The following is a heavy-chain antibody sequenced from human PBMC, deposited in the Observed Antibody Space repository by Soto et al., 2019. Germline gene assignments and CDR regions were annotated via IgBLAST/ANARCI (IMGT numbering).Heavy chain of an antibody. CDR1: GGTFSSYA. CDR2: IIPIFGTA. Sequence: GASVKVSCKASGGTFSSYAISWVRQAPGQGLEWMGGIIPIFGTANYAQKFQGRVTITADESTSTAYLELSSLRSEDTAVYYCARDHTGTTLSWFDPWGQGTLVTVSS. CDR3: ARDHTGTTLSWFDP. J-gene: IGHJ5*02. V-gene: IGHV1-69*13. D-gene: IGHD1-7*01.